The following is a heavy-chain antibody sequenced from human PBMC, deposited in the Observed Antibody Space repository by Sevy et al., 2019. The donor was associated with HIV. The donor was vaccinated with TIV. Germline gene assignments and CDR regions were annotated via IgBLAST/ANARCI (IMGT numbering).Heavy chain of an antibody. V-gene: IGHV3-30-3*01. CDR3: ALERLSSDVAEYFQN. Sequence: GGSLRLSCATSAFTFSSYSTHWVRQAPGKGLEWVATISYDGINKHYADSVKGRFTISRDNFKNSLSLQMNSLRAEDTAVYFCALERLSSDVAEYFQNWGQGTLVTVSS. CDR1: AFTFSSYS. CDR2: ISYDGINK. J-gene: IGHJ1*01. D-gene: IGHD1-1*01.